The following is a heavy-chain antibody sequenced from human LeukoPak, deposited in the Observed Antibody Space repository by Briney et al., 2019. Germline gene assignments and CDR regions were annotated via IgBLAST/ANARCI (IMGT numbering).Heavy chain of an antibody. Sequence: GGSLRLSCAASGFTVSSSYMSWVRQAPGKGLEWVSVIYSGGSTYYADSVKGRFTISRHNSKNTLYLQMNSLRAEDTAVYYCARDLYSTSSPYYYYGMDVWGQGTTVTVSS. V-gene: IGHV3-53*04. J-gene: IGHJ6*02. CDR2: IYSGGST. D-gene: IGHD6-6*01. CDR3: ARDLYSTSSPYYYYGMDV. CDR1: GFTVSSSY.